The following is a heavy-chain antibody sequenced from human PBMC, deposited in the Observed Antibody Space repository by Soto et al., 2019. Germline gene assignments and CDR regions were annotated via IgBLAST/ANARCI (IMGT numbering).Heavy chain of an antibody. CDR3: AADPFGTGTPDPGRNDAFDI. J-gene: IGHJ3*02. D-gene: IGHD1-1*01. CDR2: IVVGSGNT. V-gene: IGHV1-58*02. Sequence: SVKVSCKASGFTFTSSAIQWVRQAREQRLEWIGWIVVGSGNTNYAQKFQERVTITRDMSTSTAYMELSSLRSEDTAVYYCAADPFGTGTPDPGRNDAFDIWGQGTMVTVSS. CDR1: GFTFTSSA.